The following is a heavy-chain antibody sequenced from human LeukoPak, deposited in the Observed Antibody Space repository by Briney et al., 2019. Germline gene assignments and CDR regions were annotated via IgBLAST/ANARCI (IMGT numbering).Heavy chain of an antibody. CDR1: GYTFTGYY. V-gene: IGHV1-18*04. CDR2: ISAYNGST. D-gene: IGHD1-26*01. Sequence: ASVKVSCKASGYTFTGYYMHWVRQAPGQGLEWMGWISAYNGSTNYAQKLQGRVTMTTDTSTSTAYMELRSLRSDDTAVYYCARVSGYSGSYCFDYWGQGTLVTVSS. J-gene: IGHJ4*02. CDR3: ARVSGYSGSYCFDY.